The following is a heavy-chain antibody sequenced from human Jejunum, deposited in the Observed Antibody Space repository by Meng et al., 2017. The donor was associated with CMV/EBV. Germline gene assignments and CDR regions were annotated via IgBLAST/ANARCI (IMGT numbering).Heavy chain of an antibody. V-gene: IGHV1-3*04. J-gene: IGHJ5*02. CDR3: ARGVISYHDS. CDR1: GYTFTNFA. D-gene: IGHD3-16*01. Sequence: KISCKASGYTFTNFAIQWVRQAPGQRLEWMGWIYTDSGDTKFSQKFQGRVSFTRDTSATTAYMELSSLRSEDTAVYYCARGVISYHDSWGQGTLVTV. CDR2: IYTDSGDT.